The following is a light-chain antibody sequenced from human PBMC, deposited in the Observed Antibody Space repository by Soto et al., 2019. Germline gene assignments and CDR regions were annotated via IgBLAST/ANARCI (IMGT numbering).Light chain of an antibody. CDR3: ETWDSNIHWV. Sequence: QLVLTQSSSASASLGSSVKLTCTLSSGHSSYIIAWHQQQPGKAPRYLMKLEGSGSYNKGSGVPDHFSGSSSGADRYLTISNLQFEDEADYYCETWDSNIHWVFGGGTKVTVL. J-gene: IGLJ3*02. CDR2: LEGSGSY. CDR1: SGHSSYI. V-gene: IGLV4-60*02.